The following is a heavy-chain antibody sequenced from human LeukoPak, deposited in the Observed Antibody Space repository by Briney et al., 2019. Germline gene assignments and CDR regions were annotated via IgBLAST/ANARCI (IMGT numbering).Heavy chain of an antibody. Sequence: SETLSLTCTVSGGSISSYYWSWIRQPPGKGLEWIGSIYYSGSTYYNPSLKSRVTISVDTSKNQFSLKLSSVTAADTAVYYCARQPVAAPDAFDIWGQGTMVTVSS. J-gene: IGHJ3*02. V-gene: IGHV4-39*01. CDR1: GGSISSYY. CDR2: IYYSGST. CDR3: ARQPVAAPDAFDI. D-gene: IGHD6-6*01.